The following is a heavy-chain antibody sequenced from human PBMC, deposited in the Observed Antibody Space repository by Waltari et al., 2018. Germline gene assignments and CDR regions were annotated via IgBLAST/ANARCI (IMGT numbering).Heavy chain of an antibody. Sequence: QVQLVESGGGVGQPGRSLRRAWAASGFTFGSEGMHWVRQAPGKGLEWVAVIWYDGSNKYYADSVKGRFTISRDNSKNTLYLQMNSLRAEDAAMYYCGWFGLGAWGQGTLVTVSS. J-gene: IGHJ5*02. V-gene: IGHV3-33*08. CDR1: GFTFGSEG. CDR3: GWFGLGA. CDR2: IWYDGSNK. D-gene: IGHD3-10*01.